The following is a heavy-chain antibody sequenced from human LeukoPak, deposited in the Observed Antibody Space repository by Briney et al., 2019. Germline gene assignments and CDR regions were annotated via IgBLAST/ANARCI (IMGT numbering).Heavy chain of an antibody. CDR1: GFTFDDYG. Sequence: PGGSLRLSCAASGFTFDDYGMSWVRQASGKGLEWVSGINWNGGSTGYADSVKGRFTISRDNAKNSLYLQMNSLRAEDTALYYCARSAGYSSSWYYYYYYMDVWGKGTTVTVSS. D-gene: IGHD6-13*01. CDR2: INWNGGST. J-gene: IGHJ6*03. CDR3: ARSAGYSSSWYYYYYYMDV. V-gene: IGHV3-20*04.